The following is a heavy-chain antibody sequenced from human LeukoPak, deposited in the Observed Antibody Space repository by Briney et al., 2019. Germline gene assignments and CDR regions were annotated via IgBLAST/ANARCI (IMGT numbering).Heavy chain of an antibody. Sequence: GESLKISCKGSTYSFSSYWIAWVRQMPGKGLEWMGIIYPSDSDTTYSPSFQGQVTISADKSINTAYLQWTSLKASDTAMYFCARLRSGWYEGLDYWGQGTLVTVSS. CDR1: TYSFSSYW. D-gene: IGHD6-19*01. V-gene: IGHV5-51*01. CDR3: ARLRSGWYEGLDY. J-gene: IGHJ4*02. CDR2: IYPSDSDT.